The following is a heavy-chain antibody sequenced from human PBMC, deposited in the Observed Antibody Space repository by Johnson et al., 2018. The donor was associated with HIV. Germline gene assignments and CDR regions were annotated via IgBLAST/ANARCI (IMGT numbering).Heavy chain of an antibody. CDR3: AKEDSWRRAFDL. CDR1: GFTFSNYG. V-gene: IGHV3-30*18. D-gene: IGHD3-3*01. CDR2: ISYDGSNK. Sequence: QMLLVESGGGVVQPGRSLRLSCVVSGFTFSNYGMHWVRQAPGKGLEWVAVISYDGSNKYYGDSVKGRFTMSRDNFKNTLYLQMNSLRGEETAVYYCAKEDSWRRAFDLWGQGTMVTVS. J-gene: IGHJ3*01.